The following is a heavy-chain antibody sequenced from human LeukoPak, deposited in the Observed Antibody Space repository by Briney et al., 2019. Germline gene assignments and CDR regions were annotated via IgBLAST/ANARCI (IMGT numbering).Heavy chain of an antibody. Sequence: GGSLRLSCAASGFTFSSYWMSWVRQAPGKGLGWVANIKQDGSEKYYVDSVKGRFTISRDNAKNSLYLQLNSLRAEDTAVYYCARDLYSPNDFDYWGQGTLVTVSS. D-gene: IGHD3-16*01. CDR1: GFTFSSYW. J-gene: IGHJ4*02. CDR2: IKQDGSEK. V-gene: IGHV3-7*01. CDR3: ARDLYSPNDFDY.